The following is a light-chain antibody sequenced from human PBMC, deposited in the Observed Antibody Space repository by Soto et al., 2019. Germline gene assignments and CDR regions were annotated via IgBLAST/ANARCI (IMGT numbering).Light chain of an antibody. CDR1: SSDVGGFNS. CDR3: SSYTNTSTLIV. Sequence: QSVLTQPRSVSGSPGQSVTISCTGTSSDVGGFNSVSWYQQHPGKAPKLMIYDVNKRPSGVPDRFSGSKSGSTASLTISGLQAEDEADYYCSSYTNTSTLIVFGTGTKVTVL. J-gene: IGLJ1*01. V-gene: IGLV2-11*01. CDR2: DVN.